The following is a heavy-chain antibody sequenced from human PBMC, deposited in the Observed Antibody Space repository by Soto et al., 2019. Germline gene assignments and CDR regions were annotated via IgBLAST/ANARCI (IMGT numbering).Heavy chain of an antibody. CDR2: IYYSGST. CDR1: GGSISSSSYY. V-gene: IGHV4-39*01. Sequence: QLQLQESDPGLVKPSETLSLTCTVSGGSISSSSYYWGWIRQPPGKGLEWIGSIYYSGSTYYNPSLKSRVTISVDTSKNQFSLKLSSVTAADTAVYYCASQYSSSSGVGLDYWGQGTLVTVSS. D-gene: IGHD6-6*01. CDR3: ASQYSSSSGVGLDY. J-gene: IGHJ4*02.